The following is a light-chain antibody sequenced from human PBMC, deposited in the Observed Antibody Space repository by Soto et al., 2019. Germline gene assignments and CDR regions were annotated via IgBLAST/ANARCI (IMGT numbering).Light chain of an antibody. Sequence: AIRMTQSPFSLSASVGDRVTITCWASQGISSYLAWYQQKPAKAPKLFIYYASSLQSGVPRFSGNGSGTDYTITISSLQPIDFATYFCQQYYSTPPLIFGQGTRLDIK. CDR1: QGISSY. J-gene: IGKJ5*01. V-gene: IGKV1D-43*01. CDR2: YAS. CDR3: QQYYSTPPLI.